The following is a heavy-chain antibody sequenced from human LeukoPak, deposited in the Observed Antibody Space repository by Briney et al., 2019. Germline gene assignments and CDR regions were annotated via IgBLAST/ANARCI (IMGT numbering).Heavy chain of an antibody. V-gene: IGHV1-24*01. D-gene: IGHD3-22*01. J-gene: IGHJ4*02. CDR2: FDPEDGET. CDR1: GYTLTELS. Sequence: ASVKVSCKVSGYTLTELSMHWVRQAPGKGLEWMGGFDPEDGETIYAQKFQGRVTMTEDTSTGTAYMELSSLRSEDTAVYYCAAGYDSSGYHYYFDYWGQGTLVTVSS. CDR3: AAGYDSSGYHYYFDY.